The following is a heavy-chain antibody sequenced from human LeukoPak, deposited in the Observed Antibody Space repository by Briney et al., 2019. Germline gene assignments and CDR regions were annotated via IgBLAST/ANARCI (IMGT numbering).Heavy chain of an antibody. CDR2: IKQDGSEK. V-gene: IGHV3-7*05. CDR1: GFTFSSYW. Sequence: GGSLRLSCAASGFTFSSYWMSWVRQAPGKGLEWVANIKQDGSEKYYVDSVKGRFTISRDNAKNSLYLQMNSPRAEDTAVYYCARAQLWLYGDAFDIWGQGTMVTVSS. J-gene: IGHJ3*02. CDR3: ARAQLWLYGDAFDI. D-gene: IGHD5-18*01.